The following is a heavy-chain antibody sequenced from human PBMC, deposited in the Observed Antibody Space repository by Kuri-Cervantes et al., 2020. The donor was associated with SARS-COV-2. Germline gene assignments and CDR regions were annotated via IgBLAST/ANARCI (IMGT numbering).Heavy chain of an antibody. D-gene: IGHD1-20*01. V-gene: IGHV3-21*01. CDR2: ISSSSSYI. CDR3: ARGNNWNVYDPTYFDY. J-gene: IGHJ4*02. CDR1: GFTFSSYG. Sequence: VGSLRLSCAASGFTFSSYGMHWVRQAPGKGLEWVSSISSSSSYIYYADSVKGRFTISRDNAKNSLYLQMNSLRAEDTAVYYCARGNNWNVYDPTYFDYWGQGTLVTVSS.